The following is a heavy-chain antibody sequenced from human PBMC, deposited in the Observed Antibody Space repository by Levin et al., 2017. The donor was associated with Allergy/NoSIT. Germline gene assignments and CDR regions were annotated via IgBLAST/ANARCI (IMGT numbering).Heavy chain of an antibody. J-gene: IGHJ2*01. V-gene: IGHV3-33*01. CDR2: IWYDGDDE. D-gene: IGHD3-16*01. Sequence: SCAASGFTFSDYAMHWVRQAPGKGLEWVAFIWYDGDDENYGDSVKGRFTISRDNSKDTLFLQMNSLRVDDTAVYYCARYDLGYLDLWGRGTLVTVSS. CDR1: GFTFSDYA. CDR3: ARYDLGYLDL.